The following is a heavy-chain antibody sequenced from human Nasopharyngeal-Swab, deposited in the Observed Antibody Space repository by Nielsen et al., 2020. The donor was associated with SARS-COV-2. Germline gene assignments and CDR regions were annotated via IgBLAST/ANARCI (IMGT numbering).Heavy chain of an antibody. CDR1: GYTFINHD. CDR2: MSPNSGNT. J-gene: IGHJ5*02. CDR3: ARGGSSLGANLEDP. D-gene: IGHD3-10*01. Sequence: SVNVSCKASGYTFINHDINWVRQSTGQGLEWMGWMSPNSGNTGYAQKFQGRVTMTRNTSTSTAYLELSSLRSEDTAVYYCARGGSSLGANLEDPWGQGTLVIVSS. V-gene: IGHV1-8*01.